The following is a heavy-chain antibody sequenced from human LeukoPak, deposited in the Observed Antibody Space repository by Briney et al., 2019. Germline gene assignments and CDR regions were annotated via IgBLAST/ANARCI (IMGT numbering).Heavy chain of an antibody. V-gene: IGHV4-39*07. CDR2: IYYSGST. J-gene: IGHJ2*01. CDR3: ARVYYSNSYDYWYFDL. D-gene: IGHD6-13*01. CDR1: GGSISTNSYH. Sequence: PSETLSLTCTVSGGSISTNSYHWGWIRQPPGKGLEWIGSIYYSGSTYYNPSLKSRVTISVDTSKNQFSLKLSSVTAADTAVYYCARVYYSNSYDYWYFDLWGRGTLVTVSS.